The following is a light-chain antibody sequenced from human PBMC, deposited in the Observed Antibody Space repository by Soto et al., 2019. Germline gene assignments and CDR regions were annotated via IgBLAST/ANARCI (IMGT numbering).Light chain of an antibody. CDR2: VAS. V-gene: IGKV1-9*01. CDR1: QGISTY. J-gene: IGKJ2*01. CDR3: QQLYSYPYT. Sequence: DIQLTQSPSFLSASVGDRVTITCRASQGISTYLDWYQQKSGKAPKLLIYVASTLQSGVPSRFSGSGSGTEFTVTISSLQPEDLAIYYCQQLYSYPYTFGQGTKLEI.